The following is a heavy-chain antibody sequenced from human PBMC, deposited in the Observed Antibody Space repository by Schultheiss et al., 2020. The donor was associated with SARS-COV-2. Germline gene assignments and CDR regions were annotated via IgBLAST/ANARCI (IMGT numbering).Heavy chain of an antibody. CDR1: GGSISSYY. CDR2: IYTSGST. J-gene: IGHJ6*02. D-gene: IGHD6-13*01. V-gene: IGHV4-4*07. Sequence: GSLRLSCTVSGGSISSYYWSWIRQPAGKGLEWIGRIYTSGSTNYNPSLKSRVTMSVDTSKNQFSLKLSSVTAADTAVYYCARGGRIAAAGYYYYGMDVLGQGTTVTVSS. CDR3: ARGGRIAAAGYYYYGMDV.